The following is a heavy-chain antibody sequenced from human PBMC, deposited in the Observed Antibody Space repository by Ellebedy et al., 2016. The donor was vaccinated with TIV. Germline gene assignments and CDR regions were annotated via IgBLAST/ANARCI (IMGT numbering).Heavy chain of an antibody. V-gene: IGHV3-23*01. J-gene: IGHJ4*02. D-gene: IGHD3-22*01. Sequence: GESLKISCAASGFTFSSYAMSWVRQAPGKGLEWVSAISGSGGSTYYADSVKGRFTISRDNSKNTLYLQMNSLRAEDTAVYYCAKRVPNYYDSSGYLTNWGQGTLVTVSS. CDR2: ISGSGGST. CDR3: AKRVPNYYDSSGYLTN. CDR1: GFTFSSYA.